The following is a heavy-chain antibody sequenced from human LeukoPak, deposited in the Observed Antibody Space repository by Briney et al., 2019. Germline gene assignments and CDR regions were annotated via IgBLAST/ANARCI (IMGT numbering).Heavy chain of an antibody. CDR1: GGSFADYY. V-gene: IGHV4-34*01. CDR2: ITHSGVT. Sequence: SETLSLTCAVFGGSFADYYWSWIRQPPGKGLEWIGEITHSGVTNYNSSLKSRVTISVDTSKNQFSLSLTSVTAADTAIYYCSRRGQWLGRWFDLWAQGTLVTVSS. CDR3: SRRGQWLGRWFDL. D-gene: IGHD6-19*01. J-gene: IGHJ5*02.